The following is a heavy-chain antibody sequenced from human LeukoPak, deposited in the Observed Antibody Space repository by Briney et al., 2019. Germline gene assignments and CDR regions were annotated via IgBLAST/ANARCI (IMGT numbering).Heavy chain of an antibody. CDR1: GGSITSYY. V-gene: IGHV4-59*01. Sequence: SETLSLTCTVSGGSITSYYWSWVRQPPGKGLEWTGYVYYNGSTNYNPSLKSRVTISVDTSKNQFSLKLTSVTAADTAVYYCARDYKAAGWFDPWGQGTLVTVSS. J-gene: IGHJ5*02. CDR2: VYYNGST. CDR3: ARDYKAAGWFDP. D-gene: IGHD6-13*01.